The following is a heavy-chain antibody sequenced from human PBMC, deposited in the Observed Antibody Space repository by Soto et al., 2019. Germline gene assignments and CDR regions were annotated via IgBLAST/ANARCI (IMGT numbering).Heavy chain of an antibody. Sequence: QVQLVESGGGVVQPGRSLRLSCAASGFTFSSYGMHWVRQAPGKGLEWVAVIWYDGSNKYYADSVKGRFTISRDNSKNTLYHQMNSLRAEDTAVYFCAREAAGSKIDYWGQGTLVTVSS. CDR3: AREAAGSKIDY. CDR2: IWYDGSNK. CDR1: GFTFSSYG. D-gene: IGHD3-10*01. V-gene: IGHV3-33*01. J-gene: IGHJ4*02.